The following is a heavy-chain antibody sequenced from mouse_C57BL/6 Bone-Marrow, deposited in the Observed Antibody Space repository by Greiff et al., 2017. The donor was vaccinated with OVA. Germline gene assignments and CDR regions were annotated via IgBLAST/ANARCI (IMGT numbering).Heavy chain of an antibody. V-gene: IGHV1-64*01. Sequence: QVQLKQPGAELVKPGASVKLSCKASGYTFTSYWMHWVKQRPGQGLEWIGMIHPNSGSTNYNEKFKSKATLTVDKSSSTAYMQLSSLTSEDSAVYYCARSGYSNYLLYYAMDYWGQGTSVTVSS. J-gene: IGHJ4*01. CDR2: IHPNSGST. CDR3: ARSGYSNYLLYYAMDY. CDR1: GYTFTSYW. D-gene: IGHD2-5*01.